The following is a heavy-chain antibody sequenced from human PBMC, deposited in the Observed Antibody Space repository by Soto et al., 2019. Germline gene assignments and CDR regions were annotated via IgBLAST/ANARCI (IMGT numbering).Heavy chain of an antibody. CDR2: INAGNGNT. V-gene: IGHV1-3*01. CDR3: ARDGLRQLDPIHYFDY. D-gene: IGHD6-6*01. Sequence: ASVKVSCKASGYTFTSYAMHWVRQAPGQRLEWMGWINAGNGNTKYSQKFQGRVTITRDTSASTAYMELSSLRSEDTAVYYCARDGLRQLDPIHYFDYWGQGTLVTVSS. J-gene: IGHJ4*02. CDR1: GYTFTSYA.